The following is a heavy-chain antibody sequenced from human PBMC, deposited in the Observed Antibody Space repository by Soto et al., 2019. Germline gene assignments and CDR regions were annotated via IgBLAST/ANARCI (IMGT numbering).Heavy chain of an antibody. J-gene: IGHJ4*02. CDR1: GGSISSYY. V-gene: IGHV4-59*08. D-gene: IGHD3-3*01. CDR2: IYYSGST. Sequence: SETLSLTCTVSGGSISSYYWSWIRQPPGKGLEWIGYIYYSGSTNYNPSLKSRVTISVDTSKNQFSLKLSSVTAADTAVYYCARHTIFGVVIYFDYWGQGTLVTVSS. CDR3: ARHTIFGVVIYFDY.